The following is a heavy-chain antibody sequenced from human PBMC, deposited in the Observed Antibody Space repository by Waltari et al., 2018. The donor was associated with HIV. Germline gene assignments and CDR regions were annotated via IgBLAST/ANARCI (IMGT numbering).Heavy chain of an antibody. J-gene: IGHJ4*02. D-gene: IGHD6-19*01. CDR3: ARDLRDGSGWYRSWYCDY. CDR1: GGSISSSNW. Sequence: QVQLQESGPGLVKPSGTLSLTCAVSGGSISSSNWWSWVRQPPGKGLEWIGEIYHSGSTNYNPSLKSRVTISVDKSKNQFSLKLSSVTAADTAVYYCARDLRDGSGWYRSWYCDYWGQGTLVTVSS. CDR2: IYHSGST. V-gene: IGHV4-4*02.